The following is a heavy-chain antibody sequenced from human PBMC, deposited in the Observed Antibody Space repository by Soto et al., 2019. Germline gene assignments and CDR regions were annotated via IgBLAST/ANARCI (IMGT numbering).Heavy chain of an antibody. V-gene: IGHV3-7*03. J-gene: IGHJ4*02. CDR3: ARFRIAAAGTPFDY. CDR1: GFTFSSYL. D-gene: IGHD6-13*01. Sequence: PGGSLRLSCAASGFTFSSYLMSWVRQSPGKGLEWVANIKQDGSEKYYVDSVKGRFTISRDNAKNSLYLQMNSLRAEDTAVYYCARFRIAAAGTPFDYWGQGTLVTVSS. CDR2: IKQDGSEK.